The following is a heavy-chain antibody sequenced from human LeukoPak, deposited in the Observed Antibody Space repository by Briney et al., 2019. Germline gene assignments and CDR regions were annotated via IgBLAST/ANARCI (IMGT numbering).Heavy chain of an antibody. V-gene: IGHV3-7*01. J-gene: IGHJ4*02. Sequence: PGGSLRLSCVVSGFTFSSYWMSWVRQAPGKGLEWVINIRPDGGEKYFVDSVRGRFTISRDNAKNSLYLQMNNLRAEDTAVYYCARDLSGPSLYWGQGTLVTVSS. CDR2: IRPDGGEK. D-gene: IGHD2-15*01. CDR1: GFTFSSYW. CDR3: ARDLSGPSLY.